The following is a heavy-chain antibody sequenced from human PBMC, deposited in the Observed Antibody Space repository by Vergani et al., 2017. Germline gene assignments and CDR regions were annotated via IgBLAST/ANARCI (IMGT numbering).Heavy chain of an antibody. Sequence: QLQLQESGPGLVKPSETLSLTCTVSGGSISSSSYYWGWIRQPPGKGLEWIGSIYYSGSTYYNPSLKSRVTISVDTSKNQFSLKLSSVTAADTAVYYCARGPGNRPPQWLVRGDAFDIWGQGTMVTVSS. J-gene: IGHJ3*02. D-gene: IGHD6-19*01. V-gene: IGHV4-39*07. CDR3: ARGPGNRPPQWLVRGDAFDI. CDR1: GGSISSSSYY. CDR2: IYYSGST.